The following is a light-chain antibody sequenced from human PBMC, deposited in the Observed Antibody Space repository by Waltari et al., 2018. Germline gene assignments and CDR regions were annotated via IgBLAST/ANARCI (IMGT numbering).Light chain of an antibody. CDR1: RSNIGKHD. Sequence: QFVLTQTPSVSEAPRQRVTISCSGRRSNIGKHDVNWYQQVPGKAPKLLVFADDLLPSGVSDRFSGSKSGTSASLAISGLRSEDEGVYFCAAWDDSLKGVLFGGGTKLTVL. V-gene: IGLV1-36*01. CDR3: AAWDDSLKGVL. CDR2: ADD. J-gene: IGLJ2*01.